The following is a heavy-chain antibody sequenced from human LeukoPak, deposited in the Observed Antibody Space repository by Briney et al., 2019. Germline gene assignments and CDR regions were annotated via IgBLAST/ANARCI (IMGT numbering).Heavy chain of an antibody. CDR2: ISNSGTT. CDR1: GDSVTSGGYF. D-gene: IGHD2-21*02. CDR3: ARDVVVTSSPDAFDI. V-gene: IGHV4-31*03. J-gene: IGHJ3*02. Sequence: PSQTLSLTCTVSGDSVTSGGYFWTWIRHHPGKGLEWIGYISNSGTTSYNPSLKSRVSISVDTSNNQFSLSLSSVTAAQTATYYCARDVVVTSSPDAFDIWGQGTMVAVSS.